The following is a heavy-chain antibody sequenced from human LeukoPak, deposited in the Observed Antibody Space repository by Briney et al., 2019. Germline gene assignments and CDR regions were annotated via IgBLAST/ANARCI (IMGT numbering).Heavy chain of an antibody. Sequence: GASVKVSCKASGYTFTGQSMHWVRQAPGQGLEWMGWINPNTGGTNYVQNFQGRVTMTRDTSISTAYKELSRLRSDDTAVYYCATGRAGDYFDYWGQGTLVTVSS. V-gene: IGHV1-2*02. CDR1: GYTFTGQS. CDR2: INPNTGGT. J-gene: IGHJ4*02. CDR3: ATGRAGDYFDY.